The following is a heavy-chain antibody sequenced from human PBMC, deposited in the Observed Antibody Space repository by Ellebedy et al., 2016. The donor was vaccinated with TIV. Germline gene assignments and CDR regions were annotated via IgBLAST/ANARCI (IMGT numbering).Heavy chain of an antibody. J-gene: IGHJ5*02. Sequence: AASVKVSCKASGGTFSSYAISWARQAPGQGLEWMGGIIPIFGTANYAQKFQGRVTITADESTSTAYMELSSLRSEDTAVYYCARDEYYDSSDPKGFDPWGQGTLVTVSS. CDR1: GGTFSSYA. V-gene: IGHV1-69*13. CDR2: IIPIFGTA. D-gene: IGHD3-22*01. CDR3: ARDEYYDSSDPKGFDP.